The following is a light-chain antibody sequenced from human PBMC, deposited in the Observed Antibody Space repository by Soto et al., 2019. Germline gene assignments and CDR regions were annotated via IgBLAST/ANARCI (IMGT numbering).Light chain of an antibody. CDR3: CSYAGSYTWV. J-gene: IGLJ3*02. V-gene: IGLV2-11*01. CDR2: DVS. Sequence: QSVLTQPRSVSGSPGQSVTISCTGTSSDVGGYNYVSWYQQHPGKAPKLMIYDVSKRPSGVPDRFSGSKSGYTASLTISGLQADDEADYYCCSYAGSYTWVFGGGTQLTVL. CDR1: SSDVGGYNY.